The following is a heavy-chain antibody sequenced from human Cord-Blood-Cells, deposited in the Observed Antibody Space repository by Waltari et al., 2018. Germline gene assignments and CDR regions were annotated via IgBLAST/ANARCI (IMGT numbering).Heavy chain of an antibody. Sequence: QVQLVQSVDAVKKPGASAKVSCKASGYTFTSYASHLVRQAPGQRLEWMGWINAGNSNTKYSQKFQGRVTITRDTSASTAYMELSSLRSEDTAVYYCARGDYYYYGMDVWGQGTTVTVSS. CDR2: INAGNSNT. CDR1: GYTFTSYA. CDR3: ARGDYYYYGMDV. V-gene: IGHV1-3*01. J-gene: IGHJ6*02.